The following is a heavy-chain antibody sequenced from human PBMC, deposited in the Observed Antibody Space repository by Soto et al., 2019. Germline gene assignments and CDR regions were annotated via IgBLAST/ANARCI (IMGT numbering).Heavy chain of an antibody. D-gene: IGHD3-10*01. CDR3: ARDLQDYYGSGSYLTFDI. V-gene: IGHV1-69*13. CDR1: GGTFSSYA. J-gene: IGHJ3*02. Sequence: SVKVSCKASGGTFSSYAISWVRQAPGQGLEWMGGIIPIFGTANYAQKFQGRVTITADESTSTAYMELSSLRSEDTAVYYCARDLQDYYGSGSYLTFDIWGQGTMVTVSS. CDR2: IIPIFGTA.